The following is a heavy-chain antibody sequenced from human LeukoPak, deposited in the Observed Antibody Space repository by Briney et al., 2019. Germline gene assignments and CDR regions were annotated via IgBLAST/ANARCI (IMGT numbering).Heavy chain of an antibody. D-gene: IGHD4-17*01. CDR3: AREDGEGFDP. Sequence: GGSLRLSCAASGFTFSSYSMNWVRQAPGKGLEWVSSISSSSSKMYYADSVKGRFTISRDNAKNSLYLQMNSLRAEDPAVYYCAREDGEGFDPWGQGTLVTVSS. J-gene: IGHJ5*02. V-gene: IGHV3-21*01. CDR1: GFTFSSYS. CDR2: ISSSSSKM.